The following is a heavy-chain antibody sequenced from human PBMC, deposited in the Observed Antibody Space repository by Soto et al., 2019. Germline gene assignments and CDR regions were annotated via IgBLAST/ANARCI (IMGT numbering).Heavy chain of an antibody. CDR1: GGSISSSSYY. V-gene: IGHV4-39*01. D-gene: IGHD5-12*01. J-gene: IGHJ6*03. CDR2: IYYSGST. Sequence: SETLSLTCTVSGGSISSSSYYWGWIRQPPGKGLEWIGSIYYSGSTYYNPSLKSRVTISVDTSKNQFSLKLSSVTAAGTAVYYCARRLDIVATSYNSYYYYMDVWGKGTTVTVSS. CDR3: ARRLDIVATSYNSYYYYMDV.